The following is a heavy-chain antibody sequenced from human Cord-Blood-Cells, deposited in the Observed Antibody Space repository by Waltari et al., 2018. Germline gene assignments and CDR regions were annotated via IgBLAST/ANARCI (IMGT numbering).Heavy chain of an antibody. D-gene: IGHD6-13*01. J-gene: IGHJ4*01. CDR3: ARLIAADGTSDY. CDR1: GYIFTGHY. CDR2: TNPDSSGT. Sequence: QVQLAQSGAEGKRPGASVKVTYKATGYIFTGHYIHWVPQAPGQGLEWMGRTNPDSSGTNYAHQFQGSVTMPRDTSIITAYIELGRLRYDDTSVYYGARLIAADGTSDYWGQGTLVTVSS. V-gene: IGHV1-2*06.